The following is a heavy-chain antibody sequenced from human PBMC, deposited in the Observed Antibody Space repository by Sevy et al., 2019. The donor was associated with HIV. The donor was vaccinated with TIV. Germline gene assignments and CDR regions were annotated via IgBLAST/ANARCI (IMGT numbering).Heavy chain of an antibody. V-gene: IGHV1-24*01. Sequence: ASVKVSCKVSGYTLTELSMHWVRQAPGKGLEWMGSFDPEDGETIYQQKFQGRVTLTEDTSTDTAYMELSSLRSEDTAVYYCATTKDYYDSSGYPFDYWGQGTLVTLSS. CDR1: GYTLTELS. J-gene: IGHJ4*02. D-gene: IGHD3-22*01. CDR2: FDPEDGET. CDR3: ATTKDYYDSSGYPFDY.